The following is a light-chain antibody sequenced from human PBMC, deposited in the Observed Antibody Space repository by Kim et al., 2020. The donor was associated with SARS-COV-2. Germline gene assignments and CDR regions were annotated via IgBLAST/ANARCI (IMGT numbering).Light chain of an antibody. J-gene: IGLJ3*02. Sequence: ATGTTARITCGGNNIGSKSVHWYQQKPGQAPILVIYYDNDRPSGIPERFSGSNSGNTATLTISRLEAGDEADYYCQVWDGSSDQVVFGGGTQLTVL. CDR1: NIGSKS. V-gene: IGLV3-21*04. CDR2: YDN. CDR3: QVWDGSSDQVV.